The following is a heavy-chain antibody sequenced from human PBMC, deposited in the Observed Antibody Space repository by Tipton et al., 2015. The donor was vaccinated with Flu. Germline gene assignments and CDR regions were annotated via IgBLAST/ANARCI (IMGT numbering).Heavy chain of an antibody. V-gene: IGHV3-53*01. D-gene: IGHD2-15*01. CDR3: ARQVASATDWFDP. J-gene: IGHJ5*02. Sequence: SLRLSCAASGFTVIITYMSWVRQAPGKGLEWVSVIYTGVSGSTYYADSVKGRFTISRDNSKNTLYPQMNSLRVEDTAVYYCARQVASATDWFDPWGQGTLVTVSS. CDR1: GFTVIITY. CDR2: IYTGVSGST.